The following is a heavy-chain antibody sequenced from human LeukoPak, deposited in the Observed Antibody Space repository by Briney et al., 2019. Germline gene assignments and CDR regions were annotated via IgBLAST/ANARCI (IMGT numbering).Heavy chain of an antibody. CDR2: ITSGSGTV. J-gene: IGHJ4*02. Sequence: GGSLRLSCAASGFTFSSYSMNWVRQAPGKGLEWLSCITSGSGTVYYADSVKGRFAISRDNANNSLYLQMNSLRAEDTAVYYCASSERYCSSCYGPVDYWGQGTLVTVSS. D-gene: IGHD6-13*01. CDR3: ASSERYCSSCYGPVDY. CDR1: GFTFSSYS. V-gene: IGHV3-48*01.